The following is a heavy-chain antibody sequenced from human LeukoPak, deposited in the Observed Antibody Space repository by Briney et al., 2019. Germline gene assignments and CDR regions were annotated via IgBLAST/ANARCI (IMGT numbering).Heavy chain of an antibody. J-gene: IGHJ3*02. CDR2: ISGGGDSA. V-gene: IGHV3-23*01. D-gene: IGHD6-13*01. Sequence: GGSLRLSCAASGFSFADYGMSWVRQAPGKGLEWVSAISGGGDSAYYADSVKGRFTISRDNSKNTLYLQMNSLRVEDTAVYYCAKGSSWHRLDMWGQGKMVTVSS. CDR1: GFSFADYG. CDR3: AKGSSWHRLDM.